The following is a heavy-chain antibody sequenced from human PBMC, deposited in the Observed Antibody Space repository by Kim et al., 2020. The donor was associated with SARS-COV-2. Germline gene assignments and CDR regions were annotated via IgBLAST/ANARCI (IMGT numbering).Heavy chain of an antibody. CDR2: FDPEDGET. CDR1: GYTLTELS. J-gene: IGHJ4*02. CDR3: ATKSGIAVDADY. V-gene: IGHV1-24*01. D-gene: IGHD6-19*01. Sequence: ASVKVSRKVSGYTLTELSMHWVRQAPGKGLEWMGGFDPEDGETIYAQKFQGRVTMTEDTSTDTAYMELSSLRSEDTAVYYCATKSGIAVDADYWGQGTLVTVSS.